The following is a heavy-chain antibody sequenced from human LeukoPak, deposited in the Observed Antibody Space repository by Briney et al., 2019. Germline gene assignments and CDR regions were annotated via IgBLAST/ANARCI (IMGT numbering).Heavy chain of an antibody. CDR1: GGTFSSYA. D-gene: IGHD3-22*01. CDR3: ASDPDYYDSSGLDY. J-gene: IGHJ4*02. V-gene: IGHV1-69*04. CDR2: IIPILGIA. Sequence: ASVKVSCKASGGTFSSYAISWVRQAPGQGLEWMGRIIPILGIANYAQKFQGRVTITADKSTSTACMELSSLRSEDTAVYYCASDPDYYDSSGLDYWGQGTLVTVSS.